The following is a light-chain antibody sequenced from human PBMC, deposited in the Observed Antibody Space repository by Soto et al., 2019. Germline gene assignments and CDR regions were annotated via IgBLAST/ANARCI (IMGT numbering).Light chain of an antibody. CDR1: QGVSGN. V-gene: IGKV3-15*01. CDR2: GAS. CDR3: QQRSNWPPIT. Sequence: EIVMTHSPATLSVSPCERATLSRSASQGVSGNLAWYQQKPGQAPRLLIYGASTRATGIPARFSGCGSGTDFTLTISSLEPEDFAVYYCQQRSNWPPITFGQGTRLEIK. J-gene: IGKJ5*01.